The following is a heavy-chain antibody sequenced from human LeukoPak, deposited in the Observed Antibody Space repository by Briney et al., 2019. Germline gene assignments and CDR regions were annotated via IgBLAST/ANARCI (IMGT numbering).Heavy chain of an antibody. V-gene: IGHV4-34*01. J-gene: IGHJ4*02. CDR2: INHSGST. CDR3: ARDHVAAAGPTY. CDR1: GGSFSGDY. D-gene: IGHD6-13*01. Sequence: SETLSLTCAVYGGSFSGDYWNWIRQPPGKGLEWIGEINHSGSTNYNPSLKSRVTISVDTSKNQFSLKLSSVTAADTAVYYCARDHVAAAGPTYWGQGTLVTLSS.